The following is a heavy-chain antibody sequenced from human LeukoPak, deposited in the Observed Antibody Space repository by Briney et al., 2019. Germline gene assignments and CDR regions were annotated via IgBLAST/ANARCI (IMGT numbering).Heavy chain of an antibody. CDR1: GYTFTVYC. CDR2: INPYSGGT. Sequence: ASVKVSCKASGYTFTVYCIHWVRQAPGQGLEWMGRINPYSGGTNYAQNFQGRVTMTRDTSISTAYMELSRLRSDDTALYYCARDTDYYDSSGYSLDAFDIWGQGTMVTVSS. V-gene: IGHV1-2*06. D-gene: IGHD3-22*01. J-gene: IGHJ3*02. CDR3: ARDTDYYDSSGYSLDAFDI.